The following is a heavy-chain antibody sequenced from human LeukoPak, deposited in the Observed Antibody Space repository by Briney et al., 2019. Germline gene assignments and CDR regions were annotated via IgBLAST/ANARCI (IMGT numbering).Heavy chain of an antibody. CDR2: IQGDGSSK. D-gene: IGHD6-19*01. Sequence: GGSLRLSCTASGFTFTSSWMNWVRQAPGKGLEWVANIQGDGSSKNYVDSVKGRFTISRDNAKNSLYLQMNSLRAEDTALYYCAGGSGWIIDYWGQGTLVTVSS. CDR1: GFTFTSSW. J-gene: IGHJ4*02. V-gene: IGHV3-7*01. CDR3: AGGSGWIIDY.